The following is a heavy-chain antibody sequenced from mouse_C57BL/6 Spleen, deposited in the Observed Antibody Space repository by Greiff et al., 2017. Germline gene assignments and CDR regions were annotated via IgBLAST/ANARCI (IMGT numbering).Heavy chain of an antibody. Sequence: QVQLQQSGPELVKPGASVKISCKASGYAFSSSWMNWVKQRPGKGLEWIGRIYPGDGDTNYNGKFKGKATLTADKSSSTAYMQLSSLTSEDSAVYFCAREDNYVRDAMDYWGQGTSVTVSS. D-gene: IGHD1-3*01. CDR1: GYAFSSSW. CDR2: IYPGDGDT. V-gene: IGHV1-82*01. J-gene: IGHJ4*01. CDR3: AREDNYVRDAMDY.